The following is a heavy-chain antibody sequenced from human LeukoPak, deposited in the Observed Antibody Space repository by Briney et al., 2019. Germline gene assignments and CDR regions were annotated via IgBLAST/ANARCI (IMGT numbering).Heavy chain of an antibody. J-gene: IGHJ3*02. Sequence: PGGSLRLSCAASGFSFTNAWMSWVRQAPGKGLEWVGRIKGKNNGGTTDYATPVKGRFTISRDDSKNTLYLEMDSLKTEDTAVYYCTTEGCLSTRCYTPNAFDIWGPGTVVTVSS. CDR3: TTEGCLSTRCYTPNAFDI. V-gene: IGHV3-15*01. CDR1: GFSFTNAW. D-gene: IGHD2-2*02. CDR2: IKGKNNGGTT.